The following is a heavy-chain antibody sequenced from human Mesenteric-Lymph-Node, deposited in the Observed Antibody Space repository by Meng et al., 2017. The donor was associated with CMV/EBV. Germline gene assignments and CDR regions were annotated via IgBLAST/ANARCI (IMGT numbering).Heavy chain of an antibody. CDR2: IRYDGSYK. CDR3: AKLYSSASGSSFGPFDY. J-gene: IGHJ4*02. Sequence: GESLKISCAASGFTFTTYAMHWVRQAPGKGLEWVAFIRYDGSYKYYADSVKGRFTISRDNSKNTLYLQMNSLRAEDTAVYYCAKLYSSASGSSFGPFDYWGQGTLVTVSS. D-gene: IGHD3-10*01. CDR1: GFTFTTYA. V-gene: IGHV3-30*02.